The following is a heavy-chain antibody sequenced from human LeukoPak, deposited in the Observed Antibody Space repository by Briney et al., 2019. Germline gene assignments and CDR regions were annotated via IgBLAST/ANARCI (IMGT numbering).Heavy chain of an antibody. CDR1: GDSINSLDL. CDR2: MYLSGTT. D-gene: IGHD3-22*01. CDR3: ARTTVIATFDY. J-gene: IGHJ4*02. Sequence: SGTLSLTCTVSGDSINSLDLWSWVRQPPGKGLEWIGEMYLSGTTHSNPSVKSRVTISIDKSKNQFFLNLSSVTAADTAVYYCARTTVIATFDYWGQGTLVTVSS. V-gene: IGHV4-4*02.